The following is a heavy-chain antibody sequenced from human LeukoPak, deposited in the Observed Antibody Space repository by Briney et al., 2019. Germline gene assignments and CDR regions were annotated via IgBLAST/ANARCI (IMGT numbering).Heavy chain of an antibody. Sequence: PGGSLRLSCAASGFTFDDYAMHWVRQAPGKGLEWVSLVSWDGGSTYYADSVKGRFTISRDNSKNSLYLQMNSLRAEDTALYYCAKSDAGPLFDYWGQGTLVTVSS. CDR2: VSWDGGST. V-gene: IGHV3-43D*03. D-gene: IGHD6-13*01. CDR1: GFTFDDYA. CDR3: AKSDAGPLFDY. J-gene: IGHJ4*02.